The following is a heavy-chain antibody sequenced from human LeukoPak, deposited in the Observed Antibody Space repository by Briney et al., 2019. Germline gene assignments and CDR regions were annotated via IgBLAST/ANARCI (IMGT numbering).Heavy chain of an antibody. D-gene: IGHD3-22*01. Sequence: KSGGSLRLSCAASAFTFRNYAMSWVRQAPGKGLEWVSSFGTRSTSIYHAGSVKGRFAISRDNAKNSLYLQMNSLRAEDTALNYCAREVSEGFDFWGQGTLVTVSS. V-gene: IGHV3-21*01. CDR2: FGTRSTSI. CDR1: AFTFRNYA. CDR3: AREVSEGFDF. J-gene: IGHJ4*02.